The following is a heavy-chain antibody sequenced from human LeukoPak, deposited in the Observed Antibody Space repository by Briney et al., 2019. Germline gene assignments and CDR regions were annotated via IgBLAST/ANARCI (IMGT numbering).Heavy chain of an antibody. V-gene: IGHV3-23*01. CDR3: AKRSGSNWGPSDAFDF. D-gene: IGHD7-27*01. Sequence: GSLRLSCAASGFTFSTYAMTWVRQAPGKGLEWVSVITSNDVTYYADSVKGRFTISRDNSKKTEYLQMNSLRAEDTAVYYCAKRSGSNWGPSDAFDFWGQGTMVTVSS. CDR2: ITSNDVT. J-gene: IGHJ3*01. CDR1: GFTFSTYA.